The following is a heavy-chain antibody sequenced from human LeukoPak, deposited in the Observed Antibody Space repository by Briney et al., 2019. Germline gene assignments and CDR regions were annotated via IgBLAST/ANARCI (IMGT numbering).Heavy chain of an antibody. J-gene: IGHJ4*02. D-gene: IGHD6-13*01. V-gene: IGHV3-23*01. Sequence: GGALRISCGASGFTFCSHSMSWGRPAPGKGPEWVSAISGSGGSTYYADSVKGRFTISRDNSKNTLYLQMNSLRAEDTAVYYCAKITAAGNFYYFDYWGQGTLVTVSS. CDR3: AKITAAGNFYYFDY. CDR2: ISGSGGST. CDR1: GFTFCSHS.